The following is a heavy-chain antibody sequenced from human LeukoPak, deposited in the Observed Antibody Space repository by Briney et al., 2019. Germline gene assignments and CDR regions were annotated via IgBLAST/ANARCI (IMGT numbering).Heavy chain of an antibody. J-gene: IGHJ4*02. CDR1: GFTFSSYA. V-gene: IGHV3-23*01. Sequence: GGSLRLSCAASGFTFSSYAMSWVRQAPGKGLERVSHISGSGDTTYYADSVKGRFTISRDNSKNMLYLQMSSLRAEDTAIYYCAKDLKPDSGYDFDHWGQGTLVTVSS. CDR3: AKDLKPDSGYDFDH. CDR2: ISGSGDTT. D-gene: IGHD5-12*01.